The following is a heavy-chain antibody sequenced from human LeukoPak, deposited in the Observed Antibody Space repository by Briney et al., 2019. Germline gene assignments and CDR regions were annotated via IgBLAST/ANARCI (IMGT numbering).Heavy chain of an antibody. D-gene: IGHD2-21*01. J-gene: IGHJ6*04. CDR3: ALVGVIIPYGMDV. CDR1: GYSFTNYW. CDR2: IYPSDSDI. Sequence: GESLKISCKGSGYSFTNYWIGWVRQMPGKGLEWMGIIYPSDSDIRYSPSFQGQVTISADKSISTAYLQWSSLKASDTAMYYCALVGVIIPYGMDVWGKGTTVTVSS. V-gene: IGHV5-51*01.